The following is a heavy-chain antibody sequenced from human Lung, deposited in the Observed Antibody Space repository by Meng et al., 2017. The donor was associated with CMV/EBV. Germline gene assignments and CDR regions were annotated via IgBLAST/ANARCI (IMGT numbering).Heavy chain of an antibody. CDR1: GYTFTRYD. V-gene: IGHV1-8*01. D-gene: IGHD2-15*01. CDR2: MNTNIGNT. Sequence: ASVKVSXKASGYTFTRYDINWVRQAAGQGLEWMGWMNTNIGNTGYAQNFQGRVTMTRNTATGTAYMELTSLKSEDTAVYYCAREEILVEASAVGRAKYYYSGMDAWGQGTTVTVSS. J-gene: IGHJ6*02. CDR3: AREEILVEASAVGRAKYYYSGMDA.